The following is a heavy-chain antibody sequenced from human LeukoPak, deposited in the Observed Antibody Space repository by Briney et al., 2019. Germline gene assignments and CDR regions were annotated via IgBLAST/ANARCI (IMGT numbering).Heavy chain of an antibody. J-gene: IGHJ4*02. CDR1: GGSISSRYW. Sequence: PSGTLSLTCAVSGGSISSRYWWSWVRQSPGKGLEWIGEIYHSGSTNYNPSLKSRVKISVDKSMNQFSLRLSSVTAADTAVYYCARESAGTPDTAMGSHFDYWGQGTLVTVSS. V-gene: IGHV4-4*02. D-gene: IGHD5-18*01. CDR3: ARESAGTPDTAMGSHFDY. CDR2: IYHSGST.